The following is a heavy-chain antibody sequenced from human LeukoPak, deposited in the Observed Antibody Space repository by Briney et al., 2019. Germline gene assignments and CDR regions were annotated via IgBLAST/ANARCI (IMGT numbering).Heavy chain of an antibody. CDR3: AREYYGSGSYYNDAFDI. J-gene: IGHJ3*02. V-gene: IGHV3-21*01. CDR1: GFTFSSYS. Sequence: GGSLRLSCVASGFTFSSYSMNWVRQAPGKGLEWVSSISSSSSYIYYADSVKGRFTISRDNAKNSLYLQMNSLRAEDTAVYYCAREYYGSGSYYNDAFDIWGQGTMVTVSS. D-gene: IGHD3-10*01. CDR2: ISSSSSYI.